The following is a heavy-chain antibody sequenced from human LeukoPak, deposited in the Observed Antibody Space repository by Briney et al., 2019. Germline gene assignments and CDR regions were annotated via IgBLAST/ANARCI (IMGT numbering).Heavy chain of an antibody. CDR1: GFTFSSYA. Sequence: GGSLRLSCAASGFTFSSYAMSWVRQAPGKGLEWVAVISGSGGSTYYADSVKGRFTISRDNSKNTLYLQMNSLRAEDTAVYYCAKIGGAAAGTATGYWGQGTLVTVSS. V-gene: IGHV3-23*01. J-gene: IGHJ4*02. CDR3: AKIGGAAAGTATGY. CDR2: ISGSGGST. D-gene: IGHD6-13*01.